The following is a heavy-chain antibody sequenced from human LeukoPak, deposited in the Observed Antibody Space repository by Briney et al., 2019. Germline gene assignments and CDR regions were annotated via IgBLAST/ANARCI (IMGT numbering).Heavy chain of an antibody. J-gene: IGHJ3*01. CDR1: GFTFSSYG. CDR3: ARAGEGLLAYSFDL. CDR2: ISYGGSNK. Sequence: GGSLRLSCAASGFTFSSYGMHWVRQAPGKGLEWVAVISYGGSNKYYADSVQGRFTISRDNAKNTLYLQMNSLRAEDTAVYYCARAGEGLLAYSFDLWGQGTMVTVSS. D-gene: IGHD1-26*01. V-gene: IGHV3-30*03.